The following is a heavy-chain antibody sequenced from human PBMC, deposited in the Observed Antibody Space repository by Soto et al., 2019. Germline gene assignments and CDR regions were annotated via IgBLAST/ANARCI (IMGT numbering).Heavy chain of an antibody. CDR3: ARVRRGSDRSSWYGLGMDV. CDR2: INPNSGGT. V-gene: IGHV1-2*02. D-gene: IGHD6-13*01. Sequence: QVQLVQSGAEVKKPGASVKVSCKASGYTFTGYYMHWVRQAPGQGLEWMGWINPNSGGTNYAQKFQGRVTMTRDTSISTAYMELSRLRSDDTAVYYWARVRRGSDRSSWYGLGMDVWGQGTTVTVSS. J-gene: IGHJ6*02. CDR1: GYTFTGYY.